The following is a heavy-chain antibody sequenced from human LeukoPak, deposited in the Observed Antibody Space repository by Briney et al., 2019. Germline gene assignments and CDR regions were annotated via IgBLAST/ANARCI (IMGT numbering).Heavy chain of an antibody. Sequence: ASVKVSCKASGYTFTGYYMHWVRQAPGQGLEWMGRINPNSGGTNYAQKFQGRVTMTRDTSISTAYMELSRLRSDDTAVYYCTRDRTLYSSGWQLDYWGQGTLVTVSS. D-gene: IGHD6-19*01. J-gene: IGHJ4*02. V-gene: IGHV1-2*06. CDR2: INPNSGGT. CDR1: GYTFTGYY. CDR3: TRDRTLYSSGWQLDY.